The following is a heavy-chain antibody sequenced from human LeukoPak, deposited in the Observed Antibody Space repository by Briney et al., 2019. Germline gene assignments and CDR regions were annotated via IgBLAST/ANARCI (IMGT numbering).Heavy chain of an antibody. CDR3: ATDGGCSSTSCYGGNYYYYGMDV. D-gene: IGHD2-2*01. CDR1: GYTFTSYG. V-gene: IGHV1-18*01. J-gene: IGHJ6*02. CDR2: ISAYNGNT. Sequence: ASVKVSCKASGYTFTSYGISWVRQAPGQGLEWMGWISAYNGNTNYAQKLQGRVTMTTDTSTSTAYMELSSLRSEDTAVYYCATDGGCSSTSCYGGNYYYYGMDVWGQGTTVTVSS.